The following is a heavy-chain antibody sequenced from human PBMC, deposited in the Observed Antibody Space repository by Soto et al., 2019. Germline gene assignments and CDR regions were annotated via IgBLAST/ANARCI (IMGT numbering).Heavy chain of an antibody. CDR3: ARDVGAARPHDFDY. CDR1: GGTFSSYT. D-gene: IGHD6-6*01. Sequence: SVKVSCKASGGTFSSYTISWVRQAPGQGLEWMGRIIPILGIANYAQKFQGRVTITADKSTSTAYMELRSLRSDDTAVYYCARDVGAARPHDFDYWGQGTLVTVSS. V-gene: IGHV1-69*04. CDR2: IIPILGIA. J-gene: IGHJ4*02.